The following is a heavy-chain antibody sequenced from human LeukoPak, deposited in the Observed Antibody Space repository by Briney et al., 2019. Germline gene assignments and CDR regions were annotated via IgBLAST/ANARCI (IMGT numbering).Heavy chain of an antibody. CDR2: ISGRGGST. CDR1: GFSFSNYA. Sequence: PGGSLRLSCAASGFSFSNYAMTWVRQAPGKGLEWVSIISGRGGSTYYADSVKGRFTISRDNSKTTVYLQMNSLRAEDTAVYYCAKDSLKAHNFDSSGYYFDYWGQGTLVTVSS. J-gene: IGHJ4*02. V-gene: IGHV3-23*01. D-gene: IGHD3-22*01. CDR3: AKDSLKAHNFDSSGYYFDY.